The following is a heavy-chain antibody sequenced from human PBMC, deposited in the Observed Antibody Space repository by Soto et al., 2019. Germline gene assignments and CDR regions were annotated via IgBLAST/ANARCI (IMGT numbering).Heavy chain of an antibody. CDR1: GYTFTSYY. CDR2: INPSGGST. D-gene: IGHD2-2*01. V-gene: IGHV1-46*01. Sequence: ASVKVSCKASGYTFTSYYIHWVRQAPGQGLEWMGIINPSGGSTNYAQKFQGRVTMTRDTSTSTVYMELSSLRSEDTAVYYCARGFCSTTSCLYGDSRGQGTLVTVSS. J-gene: IGHJ4*02. CDR3: ARGFCSTTSCLYGDS.